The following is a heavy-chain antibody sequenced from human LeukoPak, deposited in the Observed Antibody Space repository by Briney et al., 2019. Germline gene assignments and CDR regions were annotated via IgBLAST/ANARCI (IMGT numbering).Heavy chain of an antibody. CDR1: GYSFLDYW. J-gene: IGHJ6*02. V-gene: IGHV5-51*01. Sequence: GESLKISCKGSGYSFLDYWIGWVRQMPGKGPELMGLIFPHDSDIIYSLSFQGQVTISVDKSISSAYVQWGSLKASDTAMYHCARFGIRGCISNTKCYTSFFYYGMDVWGQGTTVTVSS. D-gene: IGHD2-2*02. CDR3: ARFGIRGCISNTKCYTSFFYYGMDV. CDR2: IFPHDSDI.